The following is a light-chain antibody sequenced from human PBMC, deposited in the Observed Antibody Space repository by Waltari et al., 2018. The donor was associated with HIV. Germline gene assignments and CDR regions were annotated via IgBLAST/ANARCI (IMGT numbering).Light chain of an antibody. J-gene: IGKJ2*01. CDR1: RNIDNR. CDR2: FAS. Sequence: DSPMTQSPSTLSASVGDRVTITCRARRNIDNRMAWYQQKPGKVPTLLLYFASTLPRGVPGRCSCSGSGTEFTITISSLQADDLATYYCQGGNGYFGQGTKVEIK. CDR3: QGGNGY. V-gene: IGKV1-5*03.